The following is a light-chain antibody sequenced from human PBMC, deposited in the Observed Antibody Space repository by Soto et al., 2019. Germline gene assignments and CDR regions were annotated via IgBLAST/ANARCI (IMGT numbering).Light chain of an antibody. Sequence: NVFTQSPCTVSLSPGERATLSCRASQSVSNNYLAWYQQKPGQAPRLLIYGASNRATGIPDRFSGSGSGTDFTLTISRLEPEDFAVYYCQQYGSSGTFGQGTKVDI. CDR2: GAS. J-gene: IGKJ1*01. V-gene: IGKV3-20*01. CDR1: QSVSNNY. CDR3: QQYGSSGT.